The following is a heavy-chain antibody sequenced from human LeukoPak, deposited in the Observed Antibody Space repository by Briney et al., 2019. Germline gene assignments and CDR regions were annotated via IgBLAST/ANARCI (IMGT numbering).Heavy chain of an antibody. CDR3: ARDCSTSCSGAFDI. Sequence: SGGSLRLSCAASGFTFSSYWMSWVRQAPGKGLEWVANIKQDGSEKYYVDSVKGRFTISRDNAKNSLYLQMNSLRAEDTAVYYCARDCSTSCSGAFDIWGQGTMVTASS. CDR1: GFTFSSYW. V-gene: IGHV3-7*01. CDR2: IKQDGSEK. D-gene: IGHD2-2*01. J-gene: IGHJ3*02.